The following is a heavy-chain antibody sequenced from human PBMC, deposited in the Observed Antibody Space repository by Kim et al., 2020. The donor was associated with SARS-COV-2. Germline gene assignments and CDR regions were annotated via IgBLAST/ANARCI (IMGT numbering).Heavy chain of an antibody. CDR3: AKDIGRVDYDYVWGSYRYTGGFDY. CDR2: ISWNSGSI. J-gene: IGHJ4*02. Sequence: GGSLRLSCAASGFTFDDYAMHWVRQAPGKGLEWVSGISWNSGSIGYADSVKGRFTISRDNAKNSLYLQMNSLRAEDTALYYCAKDIGRVDYDYVWGSYRYTGGFDYWGQGTLVTVSS. D-gene: IGHD3-16*02. CDR1: GFTFDDYA. V-gene: IGHV3-9*01.